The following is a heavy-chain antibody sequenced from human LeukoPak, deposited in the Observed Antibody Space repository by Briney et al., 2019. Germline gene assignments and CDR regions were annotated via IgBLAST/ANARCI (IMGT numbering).Heavy chain of an antibody. D-gene: IGHD2/OR15-2a*01. J-gene: IGHJ4*02. CDR1: GYTFTSYD. CDR2: VNPNSGNT. CDR3: ARGRRTWVSD. V-gene: IGHV1-8*01. Sequence: GASVKVSCKASGYTFTSYDINWVRQATGQGLEWMGWVNPNSGNTGYAQKLQGRVTMTRNTSISTAYMELSSLRSEDTVVYYCARGRRTWVSDWGQGTLVTVSS.